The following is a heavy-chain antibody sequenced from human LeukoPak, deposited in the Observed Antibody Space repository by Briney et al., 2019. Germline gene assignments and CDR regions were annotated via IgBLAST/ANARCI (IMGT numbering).Heavy chain of an antibody. CDR3: ARAPGYYYYGMDV. CDR2: IIPIFGTA. V-gene: IGHV1-69*13. Sequence: ASVKVSCKASGGTFSSYAISWVRQAPGQGLEWMGGIIPIFGTANYAQKFQGRVTITADESTSTAYMELSSLRPEDTAVYYCARAPGYYYYGMDVWGQGTTVTVSS. CDR1: GGTFSSYA. J-gene: IGHJ6*02.